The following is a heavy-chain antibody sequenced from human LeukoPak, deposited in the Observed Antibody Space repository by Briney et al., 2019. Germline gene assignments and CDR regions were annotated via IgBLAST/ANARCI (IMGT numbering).Heavy chain of an antibody. CDR2: IIPSDGFT. J-gene: IGHJ4*02. CDR1: GYTFSTYY. D-gene: IGHD2-8*01. Sequence: ASVKVSCKASGYTFSTYYVHWVRQAPGQGLEWMGMIIPSDGFTSYAQKFQGRVTMTRDMSTSTVYMELSSLRSDDTAVYYCAGSLGYCTSNVCYLKYWGQGTLVTVSS. V-gene: IGHV1-46*01. CDR3: AGSLGYCTSNVCYLKY.